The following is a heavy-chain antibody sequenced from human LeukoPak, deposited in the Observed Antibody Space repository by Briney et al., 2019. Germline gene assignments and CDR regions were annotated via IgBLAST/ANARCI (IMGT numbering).Heavy chain of an antibody. CDR2: IKEDGSET. V-gene: IGHV3-7*01. Sequence: PGGSLRLSCAASGFTFSSYAMTWVRQAPGKGLERVANIKEDGSETYYVGSVGGRFTISRDNAKNSVYLEMNSLRAEDTAVYFCARDRGWQQFDYWGQGTLVTVSS. J-gene: IGHJ4*02. CDR1: GFTFSSYA. D-gene: IGHD5-24*01. CDR3: ARDRGWQQFDY.